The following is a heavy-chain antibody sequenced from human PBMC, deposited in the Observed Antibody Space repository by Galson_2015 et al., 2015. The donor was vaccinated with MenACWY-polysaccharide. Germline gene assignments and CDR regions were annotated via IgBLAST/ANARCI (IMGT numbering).Heavy chain of an antibody. D-gene: IGHD1-1*01. J-gene: IGHJ6*03. Sequence: SLRLSCAASGFSFSNYAMNWARQSPTKGLEWVSFIRRSGDSTAYADSVKGRFTISRDNLKNTLYLQMNSLTAADTAVYYCAKDLSTSTYYQMDVWGKGTTVTVFS. V-gene: IGHV3-23*01. CDR2: IRRSGDST. CDR3: AKDLSTSTYYQMDV. CDR1: GFSFSNYA.